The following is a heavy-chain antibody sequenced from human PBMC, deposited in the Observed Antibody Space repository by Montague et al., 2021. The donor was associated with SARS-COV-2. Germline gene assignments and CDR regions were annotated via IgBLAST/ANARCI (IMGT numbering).Heavy chain of an antibody. CDR3: ARHVSNLRAAVDYFDY. CDR2: IFHNGDS. D-gene: IGHD5/OR15-5a*01. Sequence: TRSLTALVSGGTISTDNLYWYWAWIRQPPGKGLEWIGSIFHNGDSYYNPSLNTRVTISIDTSRNHFSLRLTSVTAPDTAVYYCARHVSNLRAAVDYFDYWGQGTPGTVSS. CDR1: GGTISTDNLYWY. J-gene: IGHJ4*02. V-gene: IGHV4-39*01.